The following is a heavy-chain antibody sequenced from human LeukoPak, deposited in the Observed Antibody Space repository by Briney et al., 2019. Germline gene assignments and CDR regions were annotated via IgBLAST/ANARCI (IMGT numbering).Heavy chain of an antibody. CDR3: ARERYCSSTSCYAQFDY. CDR1: GGSISSYY. CDR2: IYYSGST. D-gene: IGHD2-2*01. Sequence: SETLSLTCTVSGGSISSYYWSWIRQPPGKGPEWIGYIYYSGSTNYNPSLKSRVTISVDMSKNQFSLKLSSVTAADTAVYYCARERYCSSTSCYAQFDYWGQGTLVTVSS. J-gene: IGHJ4*02. V-gene: IGHV4-59*12.